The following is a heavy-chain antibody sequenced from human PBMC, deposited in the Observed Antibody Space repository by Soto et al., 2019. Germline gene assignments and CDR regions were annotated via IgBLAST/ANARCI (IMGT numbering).Heavy chain of an antibody. CDR2: ISGYNGNT. CDR3: AREYGMDG. Sequence: ASVKVSCKASGYSFHTYAISWVRQAPGQGLEWVGWISGYNGNTNYAEKFQGRVTLTTDTSTKTAFMELRGLTSDDTAVYYCAREYGMDGWGQGTTVIVSS. V-gene: IGHV1-18*01. J-gene: IGHJ6*02. CDR1: GYSFHTYA.